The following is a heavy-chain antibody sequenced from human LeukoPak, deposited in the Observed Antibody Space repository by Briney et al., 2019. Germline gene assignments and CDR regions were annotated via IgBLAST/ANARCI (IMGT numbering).Heavy chain of an antibody. Sequence: ASVKVSCKVSAYTLTELSMHWVRQAPGKGLEWMGGFDPEDGETIYAQKFQGRVTMTEDTSTDTAYMELSSLRSEDTAVYYCATDLDIAVAGTIFDYWGQGTLVTVSS. D-gene: IGHD6-19*01. CDR2: FDPEDGET. CDR3: ATDLDIAVAGTIFDY. V-gene: IGHV1-24*01. J-gene: IGHJ4*02. CDR1: AYTLTELS.